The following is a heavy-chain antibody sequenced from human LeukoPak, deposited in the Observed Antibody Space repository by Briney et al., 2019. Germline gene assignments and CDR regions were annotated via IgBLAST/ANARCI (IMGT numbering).Heavy chain of an antibody. Sequence: ASVKVSCEASRYSFTNYGITWVRQAPGQGLEWMGWISPYNGNTNYAQKLQGRVTMTRDTPTSTAYMKLRSLRSDDTAVYYCATYSAAGRTYYFHCWGQGALVTVSS. J-gene: IGHJ4*02. D-gene: IGHD6-13*01. CDR1: RYSFTNYG. V-gene: IGHV1-18*01. CDR3: ATYSAAGRTYYFHC. CDR2: ISPYNGNT.